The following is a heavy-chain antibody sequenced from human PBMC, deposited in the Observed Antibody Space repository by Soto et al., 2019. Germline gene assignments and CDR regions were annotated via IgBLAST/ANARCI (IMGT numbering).Heavy chain of an antibody. Sequence: QVQLQESGPGLVKPSQTLSLTCTVSGGSISSGGYYWSWIRQHPGKGLEWIGYIYYSGSTYYNPSLKSRVTISVGTSKNQFSLKLSSVTAADTAVYYCARDYREKVTTRSYMDVWGKGTTVTVSS. CDR1: GGSISSGGYY. J-gene: IGHJ6*03. CDR2: IYYSGST. CDR3: ARDYREKVTTRSYMDV. D-gene: IGHD4-17*01. V-gene: IGHV4-31*03.